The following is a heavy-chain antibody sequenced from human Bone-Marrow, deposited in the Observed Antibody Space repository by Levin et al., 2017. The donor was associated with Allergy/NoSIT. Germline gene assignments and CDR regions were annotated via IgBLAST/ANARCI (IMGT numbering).Heavy chain of an antibody. D-gene: IGHD2-2*01. CDR3: ARADCSSTSCHHFDY. V-gene: IGHV4-34*01. CDR2: INHSGST. J-gene: IGHJ4*02. CDR1: GGSFSGYY. Sequence: PSETLSLTCAVYGGSFSGYYWSWIRQPPGKGLEWIGEINHSGSTNYNPSLKSRVTISVDTSKNQFSLKLSSVTAADTAVYYCARADCSSTSCHHFDYWGQGTLVTVSS.